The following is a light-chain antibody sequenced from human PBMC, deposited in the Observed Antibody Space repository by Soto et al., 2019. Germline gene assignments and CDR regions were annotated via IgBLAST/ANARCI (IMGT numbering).Light chain of an antibody. Sequence: SYELTQPPSVSVAPGQTARITCGGNNIGSESVHWYQQRPGQAPVLVVYDDSDRPSGIPERFSGSNSANTATLTISRVEAGDEADYYCQVWYSSTDLYVFGRGTKVT. CDR3: QVWYSSTDLYV. CDR1: NIGSES. J-gene: IGLJ1*01. V-gene: IGLV3-21*02. CDR2: DDS.